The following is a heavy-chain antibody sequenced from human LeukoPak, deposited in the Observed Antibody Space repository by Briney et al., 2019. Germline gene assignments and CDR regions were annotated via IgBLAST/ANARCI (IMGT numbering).Heavy chain of an antibody. CDR2: ISSSGSTI. D-gene: IGHD2-2*01. J-gene: IGHJ3*02. Sequence: GGSLRLSCAASGFTFSSYEMNWVRQAPGKGLEWVSYISSSGSTIYYADSVKGRFTISRDNAKKSLYLQMNSLRAEDTAVYYCARDSCSSTSCFRGWAFDIWGQGTMVTVSS. V-gene: IGHV3-48*03. CDR1: GFTFSSYE. CDR3: ARDSCSSTSCFRGWAFDI.